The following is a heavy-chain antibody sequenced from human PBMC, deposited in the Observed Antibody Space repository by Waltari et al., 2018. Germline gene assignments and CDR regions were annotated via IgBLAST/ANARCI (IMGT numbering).Heavy chain of an antibody. CDR1: ALTFSTYW. V-gene: IGHV3-74*01. CDR2: INPDGRTT. D-gene: IGHD3-10*01. CDR3: ARSMNYGPDY. Sequence: EGQLVESGGDLVQPGGSLRLSCAASALTFSTYWMHWVRQAPGKGLVWVARINPDGRTTTYADSVRGRFSISRDNAKNTLYLQMNSLTVEDMAVYFCARSMNYGPDYWGRGTLVTVSS. J-gene: IGHJ4*02.